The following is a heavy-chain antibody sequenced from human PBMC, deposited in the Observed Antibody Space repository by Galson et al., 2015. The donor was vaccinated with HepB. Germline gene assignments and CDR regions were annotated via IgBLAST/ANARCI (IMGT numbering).Heavy chain of an antibody. CDR2: ISGSGGTT. J-gene: IGHJ4*02. CDR1: GFTFSSYA. V-gene: IGHV3-23*01. CDR3: AKLSGYDWDY. Sequence: SLRLSCAASGFTFSSYAMSWVRQAPGKGLERVSTISGSGGTTYYADSVKGRFTISRDNSKNTQYLQMNSLRAEDTAIYYCAKLSGYDWDYWGQGTLVTVSS. D-gene: IGHD5-12*01.